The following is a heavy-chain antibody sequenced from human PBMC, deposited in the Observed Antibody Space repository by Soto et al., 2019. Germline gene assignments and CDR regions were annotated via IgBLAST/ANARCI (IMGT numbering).Heavy chain of an antibody. CDR3: ARDYDTAMAHDAFDI. CDR1: GFTFSSYS. V-gene: IGHV3-21*01. CDR2: ISSSSGYI. Sequence: GGSLRLSCAASGFTFSSYSMNWVRQAPGKGLEWVSSISSSSGYIYYADSVKGRFTISRDNAKNSLYLQMNSLRAEDTAVYYCARDYDTAMAHDAFDIWGQGTMVTVSS. D-gene: IGHD5-18*01. J-gene: IGHJ3*02.